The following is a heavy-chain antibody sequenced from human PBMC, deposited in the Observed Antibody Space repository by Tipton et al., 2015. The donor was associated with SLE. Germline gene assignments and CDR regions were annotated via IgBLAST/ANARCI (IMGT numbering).Heavy chain of an antibody. J-gene: IGHJ2*01. CDR1: GGTFSTYA. V-gene: IGHV1-69*05. CDR3: ARDRNADYASWHFDL. Sequence: QSGAEVKRPGSSVKVSCKASGGTFSTYAISWVRQAPGQGLEWMGGIIPIFGTSNYAQKFQGRVTITTDESTSTAYMELSSLRSEDTAVYYCARDRNADYASWHFDLWGRGTLVTVSS. D-gene: IGHD4-17*01. CDR2: IIPIFGTS.